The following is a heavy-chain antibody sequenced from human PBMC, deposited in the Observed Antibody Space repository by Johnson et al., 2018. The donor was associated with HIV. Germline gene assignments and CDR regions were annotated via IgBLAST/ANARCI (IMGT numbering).Heavy chain of an antibody. CDR1: GITVGTNY. CDR3: ARDGRDLVTRGSFDV. D-gene: IGHD3-9*01. V-gene: IGHV3-66*02. CDR2: IFSVGDV. J-gene: IGHJ3*01. Sequence: VQLVESGGGLVQPGGSLRLSCAASGITVGTNYMSWVRQAPGKGLEWVSVIFSVGDVYYADSVKGRFTTSRDNSKNMVYLQMNSLRPEDTAVYYCARDGRDLVTRGSFDVWGQGTVVTVSS.